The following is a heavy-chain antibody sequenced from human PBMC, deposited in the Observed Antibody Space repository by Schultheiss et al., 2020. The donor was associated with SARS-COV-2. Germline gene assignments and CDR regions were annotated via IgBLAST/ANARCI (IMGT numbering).Heavy chain of an antibody. CDR1: GYTFTSYG. D-gene: IGHD1-26*01. Sequence: ASVKISCKASGYTFTSYGISWVRQAPGQGLEWMGWISAYNGNTNYAQKLQGRVTMTTDTSTSTAYMELRSLRSDDTAVYYCARDRSHYYYYGMDVWGQGTTVTVSS. V-gene: IGHV1-18*01. CDR3: ARDRSHYYYYGMDV. J-gene: IGHJ6*02. CDR2: ISAYNGNT.